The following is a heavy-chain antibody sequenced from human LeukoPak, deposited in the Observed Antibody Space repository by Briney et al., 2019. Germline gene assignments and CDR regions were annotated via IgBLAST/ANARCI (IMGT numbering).Heavy chain of an antibody. J-gene: IGHJ6*02. Sequence: GASVKVFCKASGYTFTSYGISWVRQAPGQGLEWMGWISTYNGNTNYAQKLQGRVTMTTDTSTSTAYLELRSLRSDDTAVYYCARVDIVSVTTLPYYYFGMDVWGQGTTVTVSS. D-gene: IGHD5-12*01. CDR2: ISTYNGNT. CDR1: GYTFTSYG. CDR3: ARVDIVSVTTLPYYYFGMDV. V-gene: IGHV1-18*01.